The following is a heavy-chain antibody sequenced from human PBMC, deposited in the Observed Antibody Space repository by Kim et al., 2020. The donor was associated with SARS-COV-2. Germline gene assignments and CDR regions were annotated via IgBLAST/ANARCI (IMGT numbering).Heavy chain of an antibody. Sequence: GGSLRLSCAASGFTFSSYWMHWVRQAPGKGLVWVSRIESDGSSTNYADSVKGRFTISRDNAKNTLYLQMNSLRAEDTAVYYCASGCLQDNGGNVYWAQGT. V-gene: IGHV3-74*01. CDR1: GFTFSSYW. J-gene: IGHJ4*02. D-gene: IGHD4-17*01. CDR3: ASGCLQDNGGNVY. CDR2: IESDGSST.